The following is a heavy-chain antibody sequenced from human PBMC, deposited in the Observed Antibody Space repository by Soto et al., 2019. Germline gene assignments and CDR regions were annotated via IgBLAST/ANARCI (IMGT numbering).Heavy chain of an antibody. J-gene: IGHJ6*02. CDR3: ARALIQLWPHYYYGMDV. CDR1: GGSISSGDYY. Sequence: QVQLQESGPGLVKPSQTLSLTCTVSGGSISSGDYYWSWIRQPPGKGLEWIGYIYYSGSTYHNPSLKSRVTISVDTSKNPCSLKLSSVTAADTAMYYCARALIQLWPHYYYGMDVWGQGTTVTVSS. V-gene: IGHV4-30-4*01. CDR2: IYYSGST. D-gene: IGHD5-18*01.